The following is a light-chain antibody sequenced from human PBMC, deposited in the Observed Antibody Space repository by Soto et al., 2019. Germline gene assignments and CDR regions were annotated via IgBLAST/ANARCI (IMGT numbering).Light chain of an antibody. CDR2: KAS. CDR1: QSISSW. J-gene: IGKJ4*01. V-gene: IGKV1-5*03. CDR3: QQYNTYPLT. Sequence: DIQMTQSPSTLSASVGDRVTITCRASQSISSWLAWYQQKPGKAPKLLIYKASNWESGVPSRFSGSGSLTDFTLTISSLQPDDFANYFCQQYNTYPLTFGGGTKVEIK.